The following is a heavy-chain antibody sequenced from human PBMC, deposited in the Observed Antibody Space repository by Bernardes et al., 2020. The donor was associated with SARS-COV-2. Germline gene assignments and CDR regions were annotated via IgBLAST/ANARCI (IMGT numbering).Heavy chain of an antibody. J-gene: IGHJ4*02. CDR2: INPDGSGT. D-gene: IGHD2-8*01. Sequence: GGSLRLSCAASGFTLSSFWMSWVRQAPGKGLDWVANINPDGSGTYYMDSVRGRFTISRDNSKNSVHLQMGSLRSDDTATYYCARIYCTTTDCFYDYWGQGTLVTVSS. CDR3: ARIYCTTTDCFYDY. V-gene: IGHV3-7*04. CDR1: GFTLSSFW.